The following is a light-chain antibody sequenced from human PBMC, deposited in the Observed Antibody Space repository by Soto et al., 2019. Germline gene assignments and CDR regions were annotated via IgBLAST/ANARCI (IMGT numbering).Light chain of an antibody. V-gene: IGLV2-14*01. CDR3: SSYTSSRAYV. Sequence: ALTQPASVSGSPGQSITISCTGTSSDVGGYNYVSWYQQQSGKAPKLMIHEVSNRPSGVSSRFSGSKSGNTASLTISGLQAEDEADYYCSSYTSSRAYVFGIGTKVTVL. CDR1: SSDVGGYNY. CDR2: EVS. J-gene: IGLJ1*01.